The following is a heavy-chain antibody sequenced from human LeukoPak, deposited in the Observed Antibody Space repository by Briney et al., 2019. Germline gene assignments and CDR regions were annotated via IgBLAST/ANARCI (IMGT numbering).Heavy chain of an antibody. D-gene: IGHD6-19*01. Sequence: GGSLRLSCAASGFTVSSYAMSWVRQAPGKGLDWVSTISSSGGRTYYADSVKGRFTISRDNSKNTLYLQMNSLRAEDTAVYYCARDRIAVADPFDYWGQGTLVTVSS. J-gene: IGHJ4*02. CDR2: ISSSGGRT. CDR1: GFTVSSYA. CDR3: ARDRIAVADPFDY. V-gene: IGHV3-23*01.